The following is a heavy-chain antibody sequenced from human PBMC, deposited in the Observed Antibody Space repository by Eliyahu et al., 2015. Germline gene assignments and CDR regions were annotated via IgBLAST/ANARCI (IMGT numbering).Heavy chain of an antibody. V-gene: IGHV4-4*02. CDR1: GGSISSSYX. Sequence: QVQLQESGPGLVKPSGXLSLTCAVXGGSISSSYXWSWXRQSPGKGLEWIGEIFHSGSTNYNPSLKSRVIISVDKSNNQFSLKLSSVTAADTAVYYCARSGEGGYSSPRYDYWGQGILVTVSS. CDR3: ARSGEGGYSSPRYDY. J-gene: IGHJ4*02. D-gene: IGHD5-18*01. CDR2: IFHSGST.